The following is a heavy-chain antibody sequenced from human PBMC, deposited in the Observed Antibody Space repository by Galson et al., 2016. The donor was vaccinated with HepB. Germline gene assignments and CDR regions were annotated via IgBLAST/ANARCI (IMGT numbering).Heavy chain of an antibody. Sequence: SVKVSCKASGFTFSNSIVQWVRQTRGQRLEWIGWIVVGSGNTNYAQKFQERVTIIRDLSTSTAYMELSNLRSEDTAVYYCAARYSSSHHWGPGTLITVAS. CDR3: AARYSSSHH. D-gene: IGHD6-19*01. J-gene: IGHJ5*02. CDR2: IVVGSGNT. CDR1: GFTFSNSI. V-gene: IGHV1-58*01.